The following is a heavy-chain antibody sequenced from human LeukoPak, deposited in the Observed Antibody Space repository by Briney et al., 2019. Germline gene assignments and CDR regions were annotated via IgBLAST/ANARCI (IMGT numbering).Heavy chain of an antibody. Sequence: GGSLRLSCAASGFNFGDYFMSWIRQAPGKGLEWVSYISPSSSTINYADSVKGRFTVSRDNAKNSLYLQMNSLRGEDTAVYYCARDYYDSLTGYYSSFDYWGQGTLVTVSS. CDR3: ARDYYDSLTGYYSSFDY. D-gene: IGHD3-9*01. J-gene: IGHJ4*02. V-gene: IGHV3-11*04. CDR1: GFNFGDYF. CDR2: ISPSSSTI.